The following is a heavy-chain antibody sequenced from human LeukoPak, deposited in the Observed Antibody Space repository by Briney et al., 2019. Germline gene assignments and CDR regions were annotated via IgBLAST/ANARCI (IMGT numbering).Heavy chain of an antibody. D-gene: IGHD2-15*01. CDR3: ATLYCSGGSCSYYDY. V-gene: IGHV3-21*01. Sequence: PGGSLRLSCAASGFTFSRNAMNWVRQAPGKGLEWVSSISRSSDYIYYADSVKGRFTVSRDNAKNSLFLQMNSLRAEDTAVYYCATLYCSGGSCSYYDYWGQGTLVTVSS. CDR2: ISRSSDYI. CDR1: GFTFSRNA. J-gene: IGHJ4*02.